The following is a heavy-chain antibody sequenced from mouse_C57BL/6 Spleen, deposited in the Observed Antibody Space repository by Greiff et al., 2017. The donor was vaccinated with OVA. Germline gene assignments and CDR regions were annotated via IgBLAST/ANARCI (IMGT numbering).Heavy chain of an antibody. CDR2: IYPRSGNT. Sequence: VKLVESGAELVRPGASVKLSCKASGYTFTSYGMSWVKQRPGQGLEWIGEIYPRSGNTYYNEKFKGKATLTADKSSSTAYMELRSLTSADSAVYVGARAGNTGRRDAMDYWGQGTSVTVSS. CDR1: GYTFTSYG. J-gene: IGHJ4*01. V-gene: IGHV1-81*01. D-gene: IGHD1-1*01. CDR3: ARAGNTGRRDAMDY.